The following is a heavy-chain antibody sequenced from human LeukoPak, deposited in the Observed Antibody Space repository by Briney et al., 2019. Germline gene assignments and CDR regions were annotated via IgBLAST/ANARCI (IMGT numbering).Heavy chain of an antibody. CDR1: GGSISSSSSY. V-gene: IGHV4-39*01. CDR3: ARLRYDSSGYYYFDY. CDR2: IYYSGST. J-gene: IGHJ4*02. D-gene: IGHD3-22*01. Sequence: SETLSLTCTVSGGSISSSSSYWVWIRQPPGKGLEWIGSIYYSGSTYYNSSLKSRVTISVDTSKNQFSLKLSPVTAADTAVYYCARLRYDSSGYYYFDYWGQGTLVTVSS.